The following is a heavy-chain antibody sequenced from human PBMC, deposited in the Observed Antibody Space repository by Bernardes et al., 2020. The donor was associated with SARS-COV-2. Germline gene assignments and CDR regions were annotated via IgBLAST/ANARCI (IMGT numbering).Heavy chain of an antibody. CDR2: VSGSGGGT. D-gene: IGHD5-18*01. Sequence: GGSLRLSCAASGFSFSTYAMNWVRQAPGKGLEWVSGVSGSGGGTYYADTVKGRFIISRDTSKNTVYLQMSSLSAEDTAVYYCAKVHGYWGYNYNYNGMDVWGQGTTVTVSS. CDR1: GFSFSTYA. J-gene: IGHJ6*02. CDR3: AKVHGYWGYNYNYNGMDV. V-gene: IGHV3-23*01.